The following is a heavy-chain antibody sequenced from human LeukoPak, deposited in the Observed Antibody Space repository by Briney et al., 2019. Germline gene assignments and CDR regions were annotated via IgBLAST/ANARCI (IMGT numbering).Heavy chain of an antibody. CDR2: ISYDGSNK. D-gene: IGHD6-19*01. CDR3: ASSEQWLVLFDY. Sequence: GGSLRLSCAASGFTFSSYAMHWVRQAPGKGLEWVAVISYDGSNKYYADSVKGRFTISRDNAKNTLYLQMNSLRAEDTAVYYCASSEQWLVLFDYWGQGTLVTVSS. CDR1: GFTFSSYA. V-gene: IGHV3-30-3*01. J-gene: IGHJ4*02.